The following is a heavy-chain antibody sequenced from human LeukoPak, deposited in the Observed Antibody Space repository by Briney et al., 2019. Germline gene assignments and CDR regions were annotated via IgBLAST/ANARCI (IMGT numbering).Heavy chain of an antibody. Sequence: RASVKVSCKASGYTLTSYDINGVRQATGQGLEWMGWMNPNSGNTGYTQKFQGRVTMTRNTSISTAYMELSSLRSEDTAVYYCARDSYDILTGYRAFDIWGQGTMVTVSS. V-gene: IGHV1-8*01. CDR3: ARDSYDILTGYRAFDI. J-gene: IGHJ3*02. D-gene: IGHD3-9*01. CDR2: MNPNSGNT. CDR1: GYTLTSYD.